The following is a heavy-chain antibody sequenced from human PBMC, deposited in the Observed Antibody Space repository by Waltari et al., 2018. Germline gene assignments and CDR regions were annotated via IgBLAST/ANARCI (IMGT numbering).Heavy chain of an antibody. V-gene: IGHV3-53*01. CDR2: IYSGGST. CDR1: GFTVSSNY. Sequence: EVQLVESGGGLIQPGGSLRLSCAASGFTVSSNYMSWVRQAPGKGLEWVSVIYSGGSTYYADSVKGRFTISRDNSKNTLYLQMNSLRAEDTAVYYCARELHGKRSLGETNDYFDYWGQGTLVTVSS. J-gene: IGHJ4*02. CDR3: ARELHGKRSLGETNDYFDY. D-gene: IGHD3-16*01.